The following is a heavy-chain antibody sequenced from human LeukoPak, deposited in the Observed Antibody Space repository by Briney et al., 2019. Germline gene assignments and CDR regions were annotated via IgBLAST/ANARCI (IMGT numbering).Heavy chain of an antibody. CDR1: GFTFSNAW. CDR2: IESKTDGGAT. V-gene: IGHV3-15*04. CDR3: ITGGRQVNINGYIRPGLDN. D-gene: IGHD5-24*01. J-gene: IGHJ4*02. Sequence: GGSLRLSCAASGFTFSNAWMTWVRQAPGKGLEWVGRIESKTDGGATDYGAPVKGRFTISRDDLESTLYLQMNSLKTEDTGVYYCITGGRQVNINGYIRPGLDNWGQGTLVTVSS.